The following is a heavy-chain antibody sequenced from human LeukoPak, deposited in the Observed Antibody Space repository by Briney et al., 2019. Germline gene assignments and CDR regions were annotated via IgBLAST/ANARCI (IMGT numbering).Heavy chain of an antibody. Sequence: SETLSLTCAVYGGSFSGYYWSWIRQPPGKGLEWIGEINHSGSTNYNPSLKSRVTISVDTSKNQFSLKLSSVTAADTAVYYCAREDYGGNSEYFQHWGQGTLVAVSS. CDR1: GGSFSGYY. J-gene: IGHJ1*01. D-gene: IGHD4-23*01. CDR3: AREDYGGNSEYFQH. CDR2: INHSGST. V-gene: IGHV4-34*01.